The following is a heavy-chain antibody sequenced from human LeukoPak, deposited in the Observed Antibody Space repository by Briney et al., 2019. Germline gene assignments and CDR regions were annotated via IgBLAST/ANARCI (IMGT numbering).Heavy chain of an antibody. J-gene: IGHJ4*02. D-gene: IGHD2-15*01. Sequence: GGSLRLSCAASGFSFSSYAMSWVRQAPGKGLEWVSGISGSGGNTYYADSVKGRFTISRDNSKNTLYLQMNNLRAEDTAVYYCAPRVVGSAPFDYWGQGTLVTVSS. CDR3: APRVVGSAPFDY. CDR2: ISGSGGNT. V-gene: IGHV3-23*01. CDR1: GFSFSSYA.